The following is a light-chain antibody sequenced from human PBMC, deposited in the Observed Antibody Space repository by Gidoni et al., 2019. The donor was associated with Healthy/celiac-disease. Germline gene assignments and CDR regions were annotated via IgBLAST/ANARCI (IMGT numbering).Light chain of an antibody. CDR2: CAS. V-gene: IGKV4-1*01. Sequence: DIVMTQSPDSLAVSLGERATINCKSSQSVLYSSNNKNYLAWYQQKPGQPPKLLIYCASTRATGVPDRFSGSGSGTDFTLTISRLQAEDLAVYYCQQYYSTPLTFGQGTKVEIK. CDR1: QSVLYSSNNKNY. J-gene: IGKJ1*01. CDR3: QQYYSTPLT.